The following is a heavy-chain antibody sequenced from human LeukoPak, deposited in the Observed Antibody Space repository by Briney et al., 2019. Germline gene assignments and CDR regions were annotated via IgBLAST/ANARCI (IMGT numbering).Heavy chain of an antibody. V-gene: IGHV3-21*01. D-gene: IGHD4-11*01. CDR3: ARDPTQYLRYGYFDY. J-gene: IGHJ4*02. Sequence: GGSWGSSWEASGLTFISSAMNWVRQAPGKGLEWPSSINNVGSHIYYAGSVRGRFTISRDNAKNLLYLQMDSLRAEDTAVYYCARDPTQYLRYGYFDYWGQGTLVTVSS. CDR2: INNVGSHI. CDR1: GLTFISSA.